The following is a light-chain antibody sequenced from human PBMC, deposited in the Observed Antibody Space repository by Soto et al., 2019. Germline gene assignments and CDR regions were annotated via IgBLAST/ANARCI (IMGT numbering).Light chain of an antibody. CDR2: GAS. Sequence: EIALTQSPATLSLSPGDRATLSCRASQNFGSSYLAWYQQKPGQAPRLLIYGASTRATGIPVRFSGSGSGTEFTLTISSLQSEDFAVYYCQQYNNWPLTFGGGTKVDIK. V-gene: IGKV3-15*01. CDR1: QNFGSSY. CDR3: QQYNNWPLT. J-gene: IGKJ4*01.